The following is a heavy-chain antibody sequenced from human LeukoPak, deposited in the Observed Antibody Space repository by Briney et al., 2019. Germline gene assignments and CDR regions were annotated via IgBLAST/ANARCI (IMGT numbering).Heavy chain of an antibody. V-gene: IGHV4-34*10. CDR3: ARRHYYDYVWGSYRYNWFDP. CDR2: INESGST. CDR1: GGSFSGYY. D-gene: IGHD3-16*02. Sequence: SETLCLTCAVYGGSFSGYYWSWIRQPPGKGLEWMGEINESGSTNYTPSLKSRITMSVDTSKNPLYLQMNAVTAADTAVYYCARRHYYDYVWGSYRYNWFDPWGQGTLVTVSS. J-gene: IGHJ5*02.